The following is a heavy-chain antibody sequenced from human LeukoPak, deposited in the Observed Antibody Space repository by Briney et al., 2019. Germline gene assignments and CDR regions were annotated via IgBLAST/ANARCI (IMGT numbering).Heavy chain of an antibody. CDR2: ISSSGSTI. V-gene: IGHV3-48*04. D-gene: IGHD3-9*01. Sequence: GGSLRLSCAASGFTFTTYWMSWVRQAPGKGLEWVSYISSSGSTIYYADSVKGRFTISRDNAKNSLYLQMNSLRAEDTAVYYCARDPRDYDILTGDYWGQGTLVTVSS. CDR3: ARDPRDYDILTGDY. CDR1: GFTFTTYW. J-gene: IGHJ4*02.